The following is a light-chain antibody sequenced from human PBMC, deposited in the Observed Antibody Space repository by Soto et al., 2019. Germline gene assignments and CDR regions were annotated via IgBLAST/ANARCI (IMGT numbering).Light chain of an antibody. V-gene: IGLV1-44*01. CDR1: SSNIGSNT. CDR3: AAWDDNLKGKV. CDR2: SNN. Sequence: QPVLTQPPSASGTPGQRVTISCSGSSSNIGSNTVNWYRQLPGTAPKLLIYSNNQRPSGVPDRFSGSKSGTSASLAISGLQSEDEADYYCAAWDDNLKGKVFGGGTKLTVL. J-gene: IGLJ2*01.